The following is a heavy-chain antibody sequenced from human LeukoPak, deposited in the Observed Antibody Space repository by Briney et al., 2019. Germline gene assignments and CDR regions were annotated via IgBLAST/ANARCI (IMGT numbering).Heavy chain of an antibody. J-gene: IGHJ4*02. CDR2: INPNSGGT. V-gene: IGHV1-2*02. CDR1: GYTFTGYY. CDR3: ARALTMIVVVPGY. D-gene: IGHD3-22*01. Sequence: ASVKVSCKASGYTFTGYYMHWVRQAPGQGLEWMGWINPNSGGTNYAQKFQGRVTMTRDTSISTAYMEVSSLRSEDTAVYYCARALTMIVVVPGYWGQGTLVTVSS.